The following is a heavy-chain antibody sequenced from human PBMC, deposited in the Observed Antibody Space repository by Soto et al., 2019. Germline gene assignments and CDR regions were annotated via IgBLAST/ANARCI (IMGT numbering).Heavy chain of an antibody. CDR3: ARDGMTTGGT. V-gene: IGHV4-4*07. Sequence: QLQLQESGPGQVRPSETLSLTCSVSGVSVTSYTWSWVRQPANKGLEWIGRVFSSVSATYNPSLKSRVSISMDTAENRISLKLDSVTAADAGVYFCARDGMTTGGTWGPGTLVTVSS. CDR1: GVSVTSYT. D-gene: IGHD2-8*02. CDR2: VFSSVSA. J-gene: IGHJ4*02.